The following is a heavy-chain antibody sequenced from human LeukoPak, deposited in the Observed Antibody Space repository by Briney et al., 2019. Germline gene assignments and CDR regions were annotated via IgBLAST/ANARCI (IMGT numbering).Heavy chain of an antibody. J-gene: IGHJ4*02. CDR2: IYYSGST. CDR1: GGSISNYY. CDR3: ARRMAYYGSGRVKMYYFDY. V-gene: IGHV4-59*12. Sequence: SETLSLTCTVSGGSISNYYWSWIRQPPGKGLEWIGYIYYSGSTNYNPSLKSRVTISVDTSKNQFSLKLSSVTAADTAVYYCARRMAYYGSGRVKMYYFDYWGQGTLVTVSS. D-gene: IGHD3-10*01.